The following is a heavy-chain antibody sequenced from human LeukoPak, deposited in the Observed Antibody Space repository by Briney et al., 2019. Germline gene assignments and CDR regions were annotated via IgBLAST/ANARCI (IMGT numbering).Heavy chain of an antibody. V-gene: IGHV3-21*01. CDR3: ARVRVAVAGFSDY. CDR2: ISSSSSYI. J-gene: IGHJ4*02. D-gene: IGHD6-19*01. Sequence: GGSLRLSCAASGFTFSSYSMNWVRQAPGKGLEWVSSISSSSSYIYYADSVKGRFTISRDNAKNSLYLQMNSLRAEDTAVCYCARVRVAVAGFSDYWGQGTLVTVSS. CDR1: GFTFSSYS.